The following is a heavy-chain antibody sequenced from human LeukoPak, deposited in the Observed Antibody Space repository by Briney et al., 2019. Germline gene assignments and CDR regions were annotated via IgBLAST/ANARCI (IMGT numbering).Heavy chain of an antibody. J-gene: IGHJ6*02. D-gene: IGHD7-27*01. CDR1: GYTFTGYY. V-gene: IGHV1-2*02. CDR2: INPNSGGT. CDR3: ARDFFPIAWDGEGMDV. Sequence: ASVKVSCKASGYTFTGYYMHWVRQAPGQGLEWMGWINPNSGGTNYAQKFQGRVTMTRDTSISTAYMELSRLRSDDTAVYYCARDFFPIAWDGEGMDVWGQGTTVTVSS.